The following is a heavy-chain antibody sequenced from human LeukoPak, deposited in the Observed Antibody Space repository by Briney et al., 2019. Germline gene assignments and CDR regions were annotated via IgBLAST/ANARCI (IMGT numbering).Heavy chain of an antibody. Sequence: GGSLRLSCAASGFTFSSFAMSWVRQAPGKGLEWVSGISSGGESTIYADSVKGRFTLSRDNSKSTPYLQMNSLRAEDTALYYCAKDFWYSNGWYFFDYWGQGTLVTVSS. CDR2: ISSGGEST. D-gene: IGHD6-19*01. J-gene: IGHJ4*02. CDR3: AKDFWYSNGWYFFDY. CDR1: GFTFSSFA. V-gene: IGHV3-23*01.